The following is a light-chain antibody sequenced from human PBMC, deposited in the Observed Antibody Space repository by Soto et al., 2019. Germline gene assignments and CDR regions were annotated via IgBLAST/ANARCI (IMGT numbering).Light chain of an antibody. Sequence: QLVLTQPPSVSEAPRQRVTISCSGSSSNIGNNAVNWYQQLPGKAPKLLIYYDDLLPSGVSDRFSGSKSGTSASLAISGLQSEDEADYYCAVWDDSLNGRVFGGGTQLTVL. V-gene: IGLV1-36*01. CDR3: AVWDDSLNGRV. CDR2: YDD. J-gene: IGLJ3*02. CDR1: SSNIGNNA.